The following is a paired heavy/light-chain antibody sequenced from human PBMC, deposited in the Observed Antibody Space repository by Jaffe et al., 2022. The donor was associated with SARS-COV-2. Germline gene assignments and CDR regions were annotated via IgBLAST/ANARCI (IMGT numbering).Light chain of an antibody. CDR3: QQYYSTPT. J-gene: IGKJ1*01. CDR1: QSVLYSSNNKNY. V-gene: IGKV4-1*01. Sequence: DIVMTQSPDSLAVSLGERATINCKSSQSVLYSSNNKNYLAWYQQKPGQPPKLLIYWASTRESGVPDRFSGSGSGTDFTLTISSLQAEDVAVYYCQQYYSTPTFGQGTKVEIK. CDR2: WAS.
Heavy chain of an antibody. CDR2: ISYDGSNK. V-gene: IGHV3-30*18. J-gene: IGHJ4*02. D-gene: IGHD5-12*01. CDR3: AKEGDSGYGEGAGAPYFDY. CDR1: GFTFSSYG. Sequence: QVQLVESGGGVVQPGRSLRLSCAASGFTFSSYGMHWVRQAPGKGLEWVAVISYDGSNKYYADSVKGRFTISRDNSKNTLYLQMNSLRAEDTAVYYCAKEGDSGYGEGAGAPYFDYWGQGTLVTVSS.